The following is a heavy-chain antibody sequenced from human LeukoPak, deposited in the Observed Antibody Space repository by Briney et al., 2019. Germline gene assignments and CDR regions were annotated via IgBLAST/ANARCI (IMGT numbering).Heavy chain of an antibody. CDR3: ARGGGEITMIAVILGSDCDY. D-gene: IGHD3-22*01. J-gene: IGHJ4*02. V-gene: IGHV1-2*02. CDR2: INPKSGDT. Sequence: ASVKVSCKASGYIFTGYHMHWVRQAPGQGLEWMGWINPKSGDTIYAQKFQGRLTMTRDTSTSTAYLELSSLRSDDTAVYYCARGGGEITMIAVILGSDCDYWGQGTLVTVSS. CDR1: GYIFTGYH.